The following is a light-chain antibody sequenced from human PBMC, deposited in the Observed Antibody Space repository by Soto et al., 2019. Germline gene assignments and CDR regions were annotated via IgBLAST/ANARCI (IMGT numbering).Light chain of an antibody. V-gene: IGKV1-16*01. CDR2: AAS. Sequence: DIQMTQSPSSLSASVGDRVTITCRASQDINNFLVWLQQKPGEAHRSLISAASTLQSGVPSRFSASGSGTEFTLSISDLQPEDFATYYCHQYNSYPVTFGQGTRL. J-gene: IGKJ5*01. CDR3: HQYNSYPVT. CDR1: QDINNF.